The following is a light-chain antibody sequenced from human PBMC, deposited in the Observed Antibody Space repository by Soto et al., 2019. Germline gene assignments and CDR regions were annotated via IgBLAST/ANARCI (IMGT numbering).Light chain of an antibody. CDR2: SVS. CDR1: SSDVGKYNS. CDR3: CSYAGSDNINV. V-gene: IGLV2-11*02. Sequence: QSALTQPRSVSGSPGQSVTISCIGTSSDVGKYNSVSWYQQHPGKAPKLLIYSVSQRPSGVPARCSGSKSGNTASLTISGLQAEDEADDYCCSYAGSDNINVFGGGTKVTVL. J-gene: IGLJ2*01.